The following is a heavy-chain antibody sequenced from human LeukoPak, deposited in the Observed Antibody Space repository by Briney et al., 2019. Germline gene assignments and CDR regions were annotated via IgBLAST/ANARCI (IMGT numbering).Heavy chain of an antibody. CDR1: GYTFSSYG. CDR3: ARDDLDCSGGTCYPDDY. Sequence: ASVKVSCKASGYTFSSYGIRWVRQAPGQGLEWMGWISAYNGNTNYAQKLQGRVTMTTDTSTSTAYMELRSLRSDDTAMYYCARDDLDCSGGTCYPDDYWGQGTLVTVSS. CDR2: ISAYNGNT. D-gene: IGHD2-15*01. V-gene: IGHV1-18*01. J-gene: IGHJ4*02.